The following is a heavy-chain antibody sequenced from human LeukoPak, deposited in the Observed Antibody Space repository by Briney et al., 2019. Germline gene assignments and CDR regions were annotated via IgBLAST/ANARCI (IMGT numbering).Heavy chain of an antibody. CDR3: ARSGVVVAATVNGDWFDP. CDR1: GYTFTDYY. V-gene: IGHV1-2*02. J-gene: IGHJ5*02. Sequence: ASAKVSCKASGYTFTDYYVHWVRQAPRQGLEWMGWINPNSGGTNYAQKFQGRVTMTRDTSVSTAYMELSRLTSDDTAVYYCARSGVVVAATVNGDWFDPWGQGTLVTVSS. CDR2: INPNSGGT. D-gene: IGHD2-15*01.